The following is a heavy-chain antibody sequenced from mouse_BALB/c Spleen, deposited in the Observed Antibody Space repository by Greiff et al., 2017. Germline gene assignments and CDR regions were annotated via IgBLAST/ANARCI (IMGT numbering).Heavy chain of an antibody. CDR1: GFSLTSYG. V-gene: IGHV2-9*02. Sequence: QVQLKESGPGLVAPSQSLSITCTVSGFSLTSYGVHWVRQPPGKGLEWLGVIWAGGSTNYNSALMSRLSISKDNSKSQVFLKMNSLQTDDTAMYYCARDRTTAWYFDVWGAGTTVTVSS. J-gene: IGHJ1*01. CDR2: IWAGGST. CDR3: ARDRTTAWYFDV. D-gene: IGHD1-2*01.